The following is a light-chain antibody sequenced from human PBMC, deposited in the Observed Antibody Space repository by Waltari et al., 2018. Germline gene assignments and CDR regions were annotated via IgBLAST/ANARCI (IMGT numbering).Light chain of an antibody. V-gene: IGLV2-23*02. CDR3: WAFAGRGLYV. CDR2: EVS. J-gene: IGLJ1*01. CDR1: SSDVGSYSL. Sequence: SALTQPASVSGPPGQSITISCTAISSDVGSYSLISWYQRHPGGAHRLLIYEVSKRPSGVFTRSSSSRSGKTASLSISGLQAENEAEYYCWAFAGRGLYVFGTGTRVTVL.